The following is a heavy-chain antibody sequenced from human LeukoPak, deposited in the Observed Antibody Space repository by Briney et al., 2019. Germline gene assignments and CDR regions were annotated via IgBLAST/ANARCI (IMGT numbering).Heavy chain of an antibody. Sequence: GRSLRLSCAASGFTFDDYAMHWVRQAPGKGLEWVSGISWNSGSIGYADSVEGRFTISRDNAKNSLYLQMNSLRAEDTALYYCAKDLSSIAARLEYWGQGTLVTVSS. V-gene: IGHV3-9*01. CDR1: GFTFDDYA. CDR3: AKDLSSIAARLEY. J-gene: IGHJ4*02. CDR2: ISWNSGSI. D-gene: IGHD6-6*01.